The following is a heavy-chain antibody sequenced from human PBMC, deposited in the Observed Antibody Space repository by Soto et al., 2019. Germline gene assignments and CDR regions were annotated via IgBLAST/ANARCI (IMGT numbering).Heavy chain of an antibody. Sequence: QVQLVESGGGLVKPGGSLRLSCAASGFTFSAYYMSWIRQAPGKGLEWVAYISSSGSTIYYADSVKGRFTISRDNPKNSLYLQMNSLRAEHTAVYYCARGGFYWLLPHSHNWFDPWGQGTLVTVSS. CDR2: ISSSGSTI. CDR3: ARGGFYWLLPHSHNWFDP. D-gene: IGHD3-9*01. CDR1: GFTFSAYY. V-gene: IGHV3-11*01. J-gene: IGHJ5*02.